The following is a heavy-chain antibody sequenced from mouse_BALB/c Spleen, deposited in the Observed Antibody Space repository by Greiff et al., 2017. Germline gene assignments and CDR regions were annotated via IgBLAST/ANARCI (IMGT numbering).Heavy chain of an antibody. CDR1: GFSLTSYG. Sequence: VQRVESGPGLVAPSQSLSITCTVSGFSLTSYGVHWVRQPPGKGLEWLGVIWAGGSTNYNSALMSRLSISKDNSKSQVFLKMNSLQTDDTAMYYCARALITTDGGFAYWGQGTLVTVSA. CDR3: ARALITTDGGFAY. J-gene: IGHJ3*01. D-gene: IGHD1-1*01. CDR2: IWAGGST. V-gene: IGHV2-9*02.